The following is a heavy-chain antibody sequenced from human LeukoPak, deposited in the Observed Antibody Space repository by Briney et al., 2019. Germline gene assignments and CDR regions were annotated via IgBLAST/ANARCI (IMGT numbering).Heavy chain of an antibody. CDR2: ISGSGGNT. CDR3: AKMKGITMVRGTFDY. V-gene: IGHV3-23*01. Sequence: PGGSLRLPCAASGFTFSSYAMTWVRQAPGKGLEWVSSISGSGGNTYYADSVKGRFTISRDNSKNTLYLQMSSLRAEDTAVYYCAKMKGITMVRGTFDYWGQGTLVTVSS. CDR1: GFTFSSYA. D-gene: IGHD3-10*01. J-gene: IGHJ4*02.